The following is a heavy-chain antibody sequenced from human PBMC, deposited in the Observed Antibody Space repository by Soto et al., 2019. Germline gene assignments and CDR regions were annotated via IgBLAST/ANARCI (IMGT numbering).Heavy chain of an antibody. Sequence: ASVKVSCKASGYTFTSYYMHWVRQAPGQGLEWMGIINPSGGSTSYAQKFQGRVTMTEDTSTDTAYMELSSLRSEDTAVYYCGAIQLERLSWFDPWGQGTLVTVSS. J-gene: IGHJ5*02. CDR3: GAIQLERLSWFDP. CDR2: INPSGGST. CDR1: GYTFTSYY. D-gene: IGHD1-1*01. V-gene: IGHV1-46*01.